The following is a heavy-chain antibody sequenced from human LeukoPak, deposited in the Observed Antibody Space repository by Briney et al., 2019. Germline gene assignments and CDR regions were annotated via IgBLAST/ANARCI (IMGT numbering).Heavy chain of an antibody. V-gene: IGHV4-39*07. D-gene: IGHD7-27*01. J-gene: IGHJ4*02. CDR2: IYYSGST. Sequence: PSETLSLTCTVSGGSISSSSYYWGWIRQPPGKGLEWIGSIYYSGSTYYNPSLKSRVTISVDRSKNQFSLKLSSVTAADTAVYYCARRLGTEYYFDYWGQGTLVTVSS. CDR1: GGSISSSSYY. CDR3: ARRLGTEYYFDY.